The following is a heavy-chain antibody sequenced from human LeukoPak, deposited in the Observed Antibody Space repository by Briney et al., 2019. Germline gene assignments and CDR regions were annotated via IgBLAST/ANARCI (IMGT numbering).Heavy chain of an antibody. CDR2: ISGSDGST. J-gene: IGHJ4*02. CDR3: AKDSAKKYDDY. Sequence: PGRSLRLSCAASGFTFSSYCMSWVRQAPGKGLEWVSGISGSDGSTNYADSVKGRFTISRENSKNTLYLQMNSLRAEDTAVYYCAKDSAKKYDDYWGQGTLVTVSS. V-gene: IGHV3-23*01. D-gene: IGHD2/OR15-2a*01. CDR1: GFTFSSYC.